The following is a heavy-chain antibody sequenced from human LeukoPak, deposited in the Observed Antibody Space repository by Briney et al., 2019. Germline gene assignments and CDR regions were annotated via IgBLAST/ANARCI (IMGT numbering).Heavy chain of an antibody. CDR1: GYTFKNYD. CDR2: MNPNSGNT. V-gene: IGHV1-8*02. CDR3: ARATPGGLHGYSFDY. Sequence: ASVKVSCKASGYTFKNYDINWVRQATGQGLERMGWMNPNSGNTGFAQKFQDRVSMTRDTSINTAYMELTSLRSGDTAVYYCARATPGGLHGYSFDYWGQGTVVTVYS. D-gene: IGHD5-24*01. J-gene: IGHJ4*02.